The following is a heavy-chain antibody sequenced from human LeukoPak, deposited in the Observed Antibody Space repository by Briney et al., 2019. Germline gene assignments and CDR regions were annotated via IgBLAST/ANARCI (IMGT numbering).Heavy chain of an antibody. J-gene: IGHJ5*02. V-gene: IGHV3-48*03. Sequence: GGSLRLSCAVSGFSFGIYEMHWVRQAPGKGLKWVSTISSTGDTTHHADSVKGRFTISRDNAQNSLYLQMNNLRADDTAVYYCATLSVASSDVDHWGQGTLVTVSS. CDR1: GFSFGIYE. CDR3: ATLSVASSDVDH. CDR2: ISSTGDTT. D-gene: IGHD6-19*01.